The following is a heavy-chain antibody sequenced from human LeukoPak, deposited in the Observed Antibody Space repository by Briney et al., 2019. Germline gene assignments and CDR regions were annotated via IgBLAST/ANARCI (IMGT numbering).Heavy chain of an antibody. D-gene: IGHD3-10*01. CDR1: GGSINSYY. CDR2: IYYSGSN. CDR3: ARFGSYFEH. V-gene: IGHV4-59*12. J-gene: IGHJ4*02. Sequence: SETLSLTCTVSGGSINSYYWSWIRQPPGKRLEWIGHIYYSGSNKNNPSLKSRVTMTVDTSKNQFSLKLTSVTAADTAMYFCARFGSYFEHWGQGILVTVSS.